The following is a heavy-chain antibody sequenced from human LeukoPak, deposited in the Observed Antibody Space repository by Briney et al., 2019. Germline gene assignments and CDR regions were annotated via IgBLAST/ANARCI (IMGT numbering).Heavy chain of an antibody. D-gene: IGHD3-10*01. V-gene: IGHV4-4*02. Sequence: PSGTLSLTCAVSGGSISSSNWWSWVRQPPGKGLEWIGEIYHSGSTNYNPSLKSRVTISVDTSKNQFSLKLSSVTAADTAVYYCARRGYYSAFDIWGQGTMVTVSS. J-gene: IGHJ3*02. CDR1: GGSISSSNW. CDR3: ARRGYYSAFDI. CDR2: IYHSGST.